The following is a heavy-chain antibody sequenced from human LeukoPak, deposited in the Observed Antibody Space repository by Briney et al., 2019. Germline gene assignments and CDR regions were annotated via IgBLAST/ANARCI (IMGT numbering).Heavy chain of an antibody. Sequence: SETLSLTCAVCGGSFSGYYWSWIRQPPGKGLEWIGEINHSGSTNYNPSLKSRVTISVDTSKNQFSLKLSSVTAADTAVYYCARGGLRYFDWLPPTHAFDIWGQGTMVTVSS. J-gene: IGHJ3*02. D-gene: IGHD3-9*01. CDR1: GGSFSGYY. V-gene: IGHV4-34*01. CDR2: INHSGST. CDR3: ARGGLRYFDWLPPTHAFDI.